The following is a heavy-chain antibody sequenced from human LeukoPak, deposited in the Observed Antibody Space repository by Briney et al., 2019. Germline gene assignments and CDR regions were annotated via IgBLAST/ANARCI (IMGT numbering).Heavy chain of an antibody. J-gene: IGHJ6*02. D-gene: IGHD5-24*01. CDR1: GGTFSSYA. V-gene: IGHV1-69*04. CDR2: IIPIFGIA. Sequence: SVKVSCKASGGTFSSYAISWVRQAPGQGLEWMGRIIPIFGIANYAQKFQGRVTITADKSTSTAYMGLSSLRSEDTAVYYCARVAMATMSGYYYYGMDVWGQGTTVTVSS. CDR3: ARVAMATMSGYYYYGMDV.